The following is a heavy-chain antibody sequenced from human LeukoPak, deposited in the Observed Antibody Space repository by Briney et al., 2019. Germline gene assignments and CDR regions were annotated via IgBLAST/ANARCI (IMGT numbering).Heavy chain of an antibody. CDR3: ARDNSVGDIAWWFDP. CDR1: GYTFTTYY. J-gene: IGHJ5*02. Sequence: ASVKVSCKASGYTFTTYYMHWVRQAPGQGLEWMGTVNPSGGSTNYAQKFQGRVTMTRDMSTSTVYMELSSLRSEDTAVYYCARDNSVGDIAWWFDPWGQGTLVTVSS. D-gene: IGHD3-16*02. V-gene: IGHV1-46*01. CDR2: VNPSGGST.